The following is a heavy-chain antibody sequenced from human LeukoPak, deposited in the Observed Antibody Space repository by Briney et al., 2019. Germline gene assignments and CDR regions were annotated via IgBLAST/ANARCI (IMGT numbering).Heavy chain of an antibody. D-gene: IGHD2-2*01. Sequence: GGSLRLSCAASGFTFSSYAMRWVRQAPGKGLEWVSAISGSGGSTYYADSVKGRFTISRDNSKNTLYLQMNSLRAEDTAVYYCAKDQDIVVVPAAALDYWGQGTLVTVSS. CDR2: ISGSGGST. CDR1: GFTFSSYA. J-gene: IGHJ4*02. CDR3: AKDQDIVVVPAAALDY. V-gene: IGHV3-23*01.